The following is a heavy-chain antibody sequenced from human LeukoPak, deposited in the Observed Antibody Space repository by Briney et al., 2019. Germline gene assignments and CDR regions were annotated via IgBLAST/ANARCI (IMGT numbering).Heavy chain of an antibody. V-gene: IGHV4-4*07. J-gene: IGHJ4*02. Sequence: SETLCLTCTVTSGSISGHYWSWIRQPAGKEMQWIGRIYTSGATNYNPSVKSRVTMAIDASKKDFPLQLPSVTAADTAVYYCARDQYFDFWSSTATPYYFDYWGQGTLSPSPQ. CDR1: SGSISGHY. D-gene: IGHD3-3*01. CDR2: IYTSGAT. CDR3: ARDQYFDFWSSTATPYYFDY.